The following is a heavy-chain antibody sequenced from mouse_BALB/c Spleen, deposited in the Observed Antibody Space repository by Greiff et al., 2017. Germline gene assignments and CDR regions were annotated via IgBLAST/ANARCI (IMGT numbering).Heavy chain of an antibody. Sequence: EVLLVESGGGLVKPGGSLKLSCAASGFTFSSYAMSWVRQTPGKRLEWVASISSGGSTYYPDSVKGRFTISRDNARNILYLQMSSLRSEDTAMYYCATDGYYPAWFAYWGQGTLVTVSA. CDR1: GFTFSSYA. D-gene: IGHD2-3*01. CDR2: ISSGGST. V-gene: IGHV5-6-5*01. J-gene: IGHJ3*01. CDR3: ATDGYYPAWFAY.